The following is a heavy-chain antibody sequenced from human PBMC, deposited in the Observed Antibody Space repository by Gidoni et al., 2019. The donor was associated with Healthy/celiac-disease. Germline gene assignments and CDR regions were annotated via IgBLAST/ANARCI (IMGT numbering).Heavy chain of an antibody. D-gene: IGHD3-10*01. Sequence: SYSMNWVRQAPGQGLEWVSYISSSSSTIYYADSVKGRFTISRDNAKNSLYLQMNSLRAEDTAVYYCARDGRGYYGSGSYYNGGQGTLVTVSS. CDR1: SYS. V-gene: IGHV3-48*01. CDR2: ISSSSSTI. CDR3: ARDGRGYYGSGSYYN. J-gene: IGHJ4*02.